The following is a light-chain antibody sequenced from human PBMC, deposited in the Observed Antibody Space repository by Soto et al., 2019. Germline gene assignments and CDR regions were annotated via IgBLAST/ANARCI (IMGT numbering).Light chain of an antibody. Sequence: EIVLTQSPGTLSLSPGERATLSCRPSQSVTSDYLAWYQQKPGQAPRLLFYGASNRAAGIPDRFVGSGSGTDFTLPISRLEPEDCAVYYCQQYDDSPMYTFGQGNKVEIK. V-gene: IGKV3-20*01. CDR3: QQYDDSPMYT. CDR1: QSVTSDY. CDR2: GAS. J-gene: IGKJ2*01.